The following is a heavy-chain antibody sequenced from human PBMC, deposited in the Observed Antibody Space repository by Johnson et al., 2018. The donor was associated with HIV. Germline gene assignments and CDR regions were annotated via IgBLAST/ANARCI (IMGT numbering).Heavy chain of an antibody. CDR3: TTGLYWNDAFDI. CDR2: VKSKTDGGTT. Sequence: VQLVESGGGLVQPGRSLRLSCTASGFTFSDAWMNWVRQAPGKGLEWVGRVKSKTDGGTTDYAAPVKGRFTISRDGSKNTLYLQMNSLKTEDTAVYYCTTGLYWNDAFDIWGQGTMVTVSS. J-gene: IGHJ3*02. V-gene: IGHV3-15*01. CDR1: GFTFSDAW. D-gene: IGHD1-1*01.